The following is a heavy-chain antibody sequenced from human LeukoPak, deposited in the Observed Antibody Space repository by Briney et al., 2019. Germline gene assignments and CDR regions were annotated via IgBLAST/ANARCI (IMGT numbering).Heavy chain of an antibody. CDR3: ARDRDDDSSGNTVDY. V-gene: IGHV3-30*04. CDR2: ISYDGSNK. D-gene: IGHD3-22*01. J-gene: IGHJ4*02. CDR1: GFTFSSYA. Sequence: GGSLRLSCAASGFTFSSYAMHWVRQAPGKGLEWVAVISYDGSNKYYADSVKGRFTISRDNAKNSLYLQMNSLRAEDTAVYYCARDRDDDSSGNTVDYWGQGTLVTVSS.